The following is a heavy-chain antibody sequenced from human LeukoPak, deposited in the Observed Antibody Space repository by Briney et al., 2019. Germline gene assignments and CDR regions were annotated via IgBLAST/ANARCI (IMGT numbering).Heavy chain of an antibody. CDR3: SNGHYGLDV. V-gene: IGHV3-73*01. CDR2: VGSKVDNYAT. Sequence: GGSLRLSCAASGFTFSASSLNWVRQASGKGLEWVGRVGSKVDNYATAYAESVKGRFIISREDSKNAAYLQMNSLETDDTAVYYCSNGHYGLDVWGQGTTVTVSS. J-gene: IGHJ6*02. CDR1: GFTFSASS.